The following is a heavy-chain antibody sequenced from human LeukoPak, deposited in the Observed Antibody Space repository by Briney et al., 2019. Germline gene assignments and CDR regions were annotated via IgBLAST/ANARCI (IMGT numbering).Heavy chain of an antibody. V-gene: IGHV3-48*03. CDR2: ISSGSSTI. Sequence: AGGSLRLSCAASGFTFTSYEFYWVRHAPGKGLEWISYISSGSSTIKYADSVRGRFTISRDDGRESLYLQMNSLRVDDTAIYYCGASRQYVGAFDIWGQGTLVSVS. D-gene: IGHD3-16*01. CDR3: GASRQYVGAFDI. J-gene: IGHJ3*02. CDR1: GFTFTSYE.